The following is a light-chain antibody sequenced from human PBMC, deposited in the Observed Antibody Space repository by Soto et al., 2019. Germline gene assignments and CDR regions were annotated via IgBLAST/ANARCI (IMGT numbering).Light chain of an antibody. V-gene: IGKV3-15*01. CDR1: QTVASN. CDR3: QQYHNWPPQYT. Sequence: EIVMTQSPATLSLSPGERATLSCRASQTVASNIAWYQQKPGQAPRLLIHGASTRATGVSARFSGTGSGTEFTLSISSLQSEDFAVYYGQQYHNWPPQYTFGQGTRLQI. CDR2: GAS. J-gene: IGKJ2*01.